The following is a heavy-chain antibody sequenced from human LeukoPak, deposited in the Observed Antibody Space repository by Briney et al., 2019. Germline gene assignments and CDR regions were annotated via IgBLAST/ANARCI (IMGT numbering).Heavy chain of an antibody. CDR3: ARDTGPEPMGDY. D-gene: IGHD1-14*01. CDR2: IYSGGST. J-gene: IGHJ4*02. CDR1: GFTVSSNY. Sequence: GGSLRPSCAASGFTVSSNYMSWVRQAPGKGLEWVSVIYSGGSTYYADSVKGRFTISRDNSKNTLYLQMNSLRAEDTAVYYCARDTGPEPMGDYWGQGTLVTVSS. V-gene: IGHV3-53*01.